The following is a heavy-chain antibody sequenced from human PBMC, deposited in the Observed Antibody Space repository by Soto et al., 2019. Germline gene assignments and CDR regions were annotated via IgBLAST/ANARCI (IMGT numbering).Heavy chain of an antibody. V-gene: IGHV1-18*01. Sequence: GASVKVSFKTSGYTFFAYGLAWLRQAPGQRPEWMGWISVDDGRTNYAHNFQGRVTMTRDTSTTTTYMELRSLTSEDTAVYYCARELNTDSSAFYSFAYWGQGTLVTVSS. CDR2: ISVDDGRT. CDR1: GYTFFAYG. D-gene: IGHD3-22*01. J-gene: IGHJ4*02. CDR3: ARELNTDSSAFYSFAY.